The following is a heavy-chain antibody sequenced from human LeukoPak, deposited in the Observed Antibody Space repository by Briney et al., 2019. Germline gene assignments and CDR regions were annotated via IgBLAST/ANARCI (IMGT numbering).Heavy chain of an antibody. V-gene: IGHV4-4*07. D-gene: IGHD4-17*01. J-gene: IGHJ4*02. CDR2: VFTSGAT. CDR3: ARAREYGDFFDY. CDR1: VSGDPISNYY. Sequence: PSETLPLTCTISVSGDPISNYYWSWIRQPAGKGLEYIGRVFTSGATVYNPSLKSRVTMSIDMSKSHFSLRVNSVTAADTAVYYCARAREYGDFFDYWGQGTLVTVSS.